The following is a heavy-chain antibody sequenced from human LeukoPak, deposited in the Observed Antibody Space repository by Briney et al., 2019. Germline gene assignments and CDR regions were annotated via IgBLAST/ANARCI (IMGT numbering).Heavy chain of an antibody. D-gene: IGHD6-13*01. Sequence: PGGSLRLSCAASGFTFSSYWMTWVRQAPGKGLEWVANIKYDGSEKDYMDSVKGRFTISRDNAKNSLYLQMNSLRAEDTAVYYCARDIEAAGFFLDYWGQGTLVTVSS. CDR2: IKYDGSEK. V-gene: IGHV3-7*01. J-gene: IGHJ4*02. CDR1: GFTFSSYW. CDR3: ARDIEAAGFFLDY.